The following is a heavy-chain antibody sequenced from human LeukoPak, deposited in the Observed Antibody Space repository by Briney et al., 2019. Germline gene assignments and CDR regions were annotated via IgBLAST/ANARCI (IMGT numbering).Heavy chain of an antibody. D-gene: IGHD5-12*01. CDR1: GFTFSSYW. V-gene: IGHV3-7*03. Sequence: GGSLRLSCAASGFTFSSYWMSWVRQAPGKGLEWVANIKQDGSEKYYVDSVKGRFTISRDNAKNSLYLQMNSLRAEDTAVYYCARKGEWGYDYPPFFDYWGQGTLVAVSS. CDR3: ARKGEWGYDYPPFFDY. CDR2: IKQDGSEK. J-gene: IGHJ4*02.